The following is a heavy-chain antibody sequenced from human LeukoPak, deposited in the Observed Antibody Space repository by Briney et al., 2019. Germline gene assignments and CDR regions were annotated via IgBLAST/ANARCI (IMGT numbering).Heavy chain of an antibody. J-gene: IGHJ3*02. V-gene: IGHV3-21*01. CDR2: ISSSSSYI. D-gene: IGHD3-3*01. Sequence: GGSLRLSCAASGFTFSSYSMNWVRQAPGKVLEWVSSISSSSSYIYYADSVKGRFTISRDNAKNSLYLQMNSLRAEDTAVYYCARVPSGIGVSDAFDIWGQGTMVTVSS. CDR1: GFTFSSYS. CDR3: ARVPSGIGVSDAFDI.